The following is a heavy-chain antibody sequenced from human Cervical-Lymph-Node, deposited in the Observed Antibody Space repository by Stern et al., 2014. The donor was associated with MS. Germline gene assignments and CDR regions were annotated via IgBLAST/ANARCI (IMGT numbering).Heavy chain of an antibody. J-gene: IGHJ6*02. D-gene: IGHD6-13*01. Sequence: EVQLVESGGGLVQPGGSLRLPCAASGFTFSSYWMHWVRQAPGKVLVWVSRINSDGSSTSYADSLKGRFTISRDNAKNTLYLQMNSLRAEDTAVYYCATRGYSSSLSGMDVWGQGTTVTVSS. CDR2: INSDGSST. CDR3: ATRGYSSSLSGMDV. V-gene: IGHV3-74*02. CDR1: GFTFSSYW.